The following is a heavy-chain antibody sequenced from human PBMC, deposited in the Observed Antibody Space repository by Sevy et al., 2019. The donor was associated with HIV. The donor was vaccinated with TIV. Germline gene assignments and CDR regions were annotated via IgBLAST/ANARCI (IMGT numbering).Heavy chain of an antibody. CDR2: ITSTCTIM. CDR3: ARGRGAVAGDYFDY. D-gene: IGHD6-19*01. CDR1: GSSLSDYY. V-gene: IGHV3-11*01. J-gene: IGHJ4*02. Sequence: GGSLRLSCAASGSSLSDYYMNWLRQAPGKGLEWLSFITSTCTIMSYVDSVKGRFTISRDNAKNSLYLQMKSLRAEDKDVDYCARGRGAVAGDYFDYWGQGTLVTVSS.